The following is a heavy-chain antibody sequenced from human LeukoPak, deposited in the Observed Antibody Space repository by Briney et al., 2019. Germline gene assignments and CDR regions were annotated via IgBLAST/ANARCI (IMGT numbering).Heavy chain of an antibody. V-gene: IGHV1-2*02. J-gene: IGHJ4*02. Sequence: GASVKVSCKASGYTFTGYYMHWVRQAPGQGLEWMGWINPNSGGTNYAQKFQGRVTMTRDTSISTAYTELSRLRSDDTAVYYCARGPGRGLGELSLSPGDYWGQGTLVTVSS. D-gene: IGHD3-16*02. CDR3: ARGPGRGLGELSLSPGDY. CDR1: GYTFTGYY. CDR2: INPNSGGT.